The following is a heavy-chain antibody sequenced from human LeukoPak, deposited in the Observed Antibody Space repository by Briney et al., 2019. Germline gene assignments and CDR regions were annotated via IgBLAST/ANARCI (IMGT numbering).Heavy chain of an antibody. V-gene: IGHV1-69*05. CDR1: GGTFSSYA. D-gene: IGHD2-15*01. CDR3: ATQSGVVAATASYYYYMDV. CDR2: IIPIFGTA. J-gene: IGHJ6*03. Sequence: SSVKVSCKASGGTFSSYAISRVRQAPGQGLEWMGRIIPIFGTANYAQKFQGRVTITTDESTSTAYMELSSLRSEDTAMYYCATQSGVVAATASYYYYMDVWGKGTTVTVSS.